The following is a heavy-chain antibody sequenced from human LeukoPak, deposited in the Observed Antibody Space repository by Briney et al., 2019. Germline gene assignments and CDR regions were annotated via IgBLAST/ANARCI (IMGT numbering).Heavy chain of an antibody. CDR3: AREGTMVRGVLDY. Sequence: PSETLSLTCTVSGGSISSGDFYWSWIRQPPGKGLEWIRYIYYSGSTYYNPSLKSRVTISVDTSKNQFSLKLSSVTAADTAVYYCAREGTMVRGVLDYWGQGTLVTVSS. V-gene: IGHV4-30-4*01. J-gene: IGHJ4*02. CDR1: GGSISSGDFY. D-gene: IGHD3-10*01. CDR2: IYYSGST.